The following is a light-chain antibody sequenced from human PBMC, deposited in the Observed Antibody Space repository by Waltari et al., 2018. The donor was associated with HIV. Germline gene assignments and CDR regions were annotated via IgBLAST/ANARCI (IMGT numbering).Light chain of an antibody. J-gene: IGKJ1*01. V-gene: IGKV1-5*03. Sequence: DIQMTQSPSPLSASAGDRVTITCRASQSIGSWLAWYQQKPGKAPTLLISEASTLQTGVPSRFSGSGSGTEFTLTISSLHPDDFATYYCQEYNTYSETFGQGTKVEIK. CDR1: QSIGSW. CDR3: QEYNTYSET. CDR2: EAS.